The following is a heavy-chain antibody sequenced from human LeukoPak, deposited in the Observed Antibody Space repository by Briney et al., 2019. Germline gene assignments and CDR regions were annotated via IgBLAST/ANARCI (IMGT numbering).Heavy chain of an antibody. Sequence: GGSLILSCAASGFTFSSYSMNWVRQAPGKALEWVSSISSSSSYIYYADSVKGRFTISRDNAKNSLYLQMNSLRAEDTAVYYCARGSGSSPSPDYWGQGTLVTVSS. V-gene: IGHV3-21*01. CDR2: ISSSSSYI. CDR1: GFTFSSYS. CDR3: ARGSGSSPSPDY. J-gene: IGHJ4*02. D-gene: IGHD1-26*01.